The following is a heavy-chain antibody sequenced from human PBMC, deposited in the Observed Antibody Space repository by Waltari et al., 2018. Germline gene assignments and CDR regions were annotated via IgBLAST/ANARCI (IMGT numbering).Heavy chain of an antibody. V-gene: IGHV4-34*01. CDR3: ARGRLRFSE. D-gene: IGHD3-3*01. J-gene: IGHJ4*02. CDR2: IDHSGKT. Sequence: QVQLQQWGAGLLKPSETLSLTCAVYGASFTASYWSWIRQPPGKGLAGIGDIDHSGKTNYNPSLKGRLIMSVDTSKGQFSLKLSSMTASDTAVYYCARGRLRFSEWGQGTLVTVSS. CDR1: GASFTASY.